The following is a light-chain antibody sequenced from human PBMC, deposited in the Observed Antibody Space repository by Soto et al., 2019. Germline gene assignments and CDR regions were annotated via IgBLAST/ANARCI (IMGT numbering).Light chain of an antibody. J-gene: IGLJ1*01. CDR1: TSNIGSNP. Sequence: QSVLTQPPSVSGTPGQTVTISCSGSTSNIGSNPVNWYQQLPGTTPRLLISTITQRHPGAPARFSGSRSGTSARLAISGLQSEDEADYYCAAWNDRLNGPSYVFGTGTKVTV. V-gene: IGLV1-44*01. CDR3: AAWNDRLNGPSYV. CDR2: TIT.